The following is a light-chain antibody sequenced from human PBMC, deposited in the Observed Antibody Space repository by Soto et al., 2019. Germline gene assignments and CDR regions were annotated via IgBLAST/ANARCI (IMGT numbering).Light chain of an antibody. CDR2: GAS. CDR3: QQYGSTPPT. V-gene: IGKV3-20*01. CDR1: QSVSSSY. J-gene: IGKJ1*01. Sequence: EIVLTQSPGTLSSSPGERATLSCRASQSVSSSYLAWYQQKPGQAPRLLIYGASSRATGIPDRFSGSGSGTDFTLTISRLEPEDVAVYYCQQYGSTPPTFGQGTQVEIK.